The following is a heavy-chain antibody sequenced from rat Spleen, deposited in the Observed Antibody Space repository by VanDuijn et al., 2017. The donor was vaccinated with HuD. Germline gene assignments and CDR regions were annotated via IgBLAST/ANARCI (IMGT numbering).Heavy chain of an antibody. CDR2: IWGDGNT. Sequence: QVQLKESGPGLVQPSQTLSLTCTVSGFSLNNYGVIWVRQPPGKGLEWMGVIWGDGNTDYNSALKSRLSISRDTSKSQVFLKMNSLQTDDTAIYFCTRGYYDGYYHVRFAYWGQGTLVTVSS. CDR1: GFSLNNYG. V-gene: IGHV2-13*01. CDR3: TRGYYDGYYHVRFAY. J-gene: IGHJ3*01. D-gene: IGHD1-12*03.